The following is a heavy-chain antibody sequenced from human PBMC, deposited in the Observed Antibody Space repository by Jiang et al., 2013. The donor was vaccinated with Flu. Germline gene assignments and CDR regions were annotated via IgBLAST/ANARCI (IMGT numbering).Heavy chain of an antibody. J-gene: IGHJ5*01. D-gene: IGHD2-21*02. CDR3: ARERKYGDDVAWLDS. CDR2: IYSSGGA. Sequence: LLKPSETLSLKCTLSGGSMSDYYWTWIRQTPGKGLEWIGNIYSSGGADYNPSLGSRVTMSVDMAKNQFSLNISPVTAADTAIYYCARERKYGDDVAWLDSWGRGIPVAVSS. V-gene: IGHV4-59*12. CDR1: GGSMSDYY.